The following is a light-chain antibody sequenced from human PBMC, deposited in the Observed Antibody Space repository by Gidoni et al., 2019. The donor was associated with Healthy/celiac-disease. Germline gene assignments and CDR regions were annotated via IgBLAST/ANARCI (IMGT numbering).Light chain of an antibody. CDR2: RNN. V-gene: IGLV1-47*01. CDR3: AAWDDSLSGYV. CDR1: SSNIGSNA. J-gene: IGLJ1*01. Sequence: QSVLTQPPSASGTPGQRVTISCSGSSSNIGSNAVYWYQQLPGTAPKHPIYRNNQRPSGVPDRFSGSESGTSASLAISGRRSEDEADYYGAAWDDSLSGYVFGTGTKITVL.